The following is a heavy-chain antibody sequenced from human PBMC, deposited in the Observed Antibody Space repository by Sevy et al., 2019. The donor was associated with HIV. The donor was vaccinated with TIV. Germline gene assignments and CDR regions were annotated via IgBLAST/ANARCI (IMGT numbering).Heavy chain of an antibody. CDR1: GFTFSSYA. J-gene: IGHJ4*02. CDR2: ISSNGGST. D-gene: IGHD4-17*01. CDR3: VKGYGDYDSCEYFDY. V-gene: IGHV3-64D*06. Sequence: GGSLRLSCSASGFTFSSYAMHWVRQAPGKGLEYVSAISSNGGSTYYADSVKGRFTISRDNSKNTLYLQMSSLRAEDTAVYYCVKGYGDYDSCEYFDYWGQGTLVTVSS.